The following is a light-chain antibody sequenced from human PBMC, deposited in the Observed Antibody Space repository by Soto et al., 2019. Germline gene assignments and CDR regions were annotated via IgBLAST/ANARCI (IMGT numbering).Light chain of an antibody. CDR1: SSNIGAGYD. V-gene: IGLV1-40*01. CDR2: GNS. CDR3: QSYDSSLSAYVV. Sequence: QLVLTQPPSESGAPGQRVTISCTGSSSNIGAGYDVHWYQQLPGTAPKLLIYGNSNRPSGVPDRFSGSKSGTSASLAITGLQAEDEADYYCQSYDSSLSAYVVFGGGTKLTVL. J-gene: IGLJ2*01.